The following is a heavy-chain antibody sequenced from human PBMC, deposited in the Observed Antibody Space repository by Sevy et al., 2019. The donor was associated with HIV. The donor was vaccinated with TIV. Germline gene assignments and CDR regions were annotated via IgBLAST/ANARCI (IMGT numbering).Heavy chain of an antibody. CDR1: GFTVSSNY. CDR3: ARSHYGGNSGKDGYNWFDP. CDR2: IYSGGST. J-gene: IGHJ5*02. D-gene: IGHD4-17*01. V-gene: IGHV3-53*01. Sequence: GGSLRLSCAASGFTVSSNYMSWVRQAPGKGLEWVSVIYSGGSTYYADSVKGRFTISRDNSKNTLYLQMNSLRAEDTAVYYCARSHYGGNSGKDGYNWFDPWGQGTLVTVSS.